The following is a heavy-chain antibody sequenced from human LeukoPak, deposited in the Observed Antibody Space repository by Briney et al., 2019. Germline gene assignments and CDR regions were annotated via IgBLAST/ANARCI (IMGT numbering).Heavy chain of an antibody. CDR1: RVASRTIA. J-gene: IGHJ4*02. CDR3: AKAPGFTVVTSFDW. CDR2: SSGSGDGT. Sequence: SPRLSPEASRVASRTIAVTTVPESASQRLRFLTVSSGSGDGTHYADSVKGRFTISRDNSKNTLYLQMNSLRVEDTAVYSCAKAPGFTVVTSFDWWGQGTLVTVSS. V-gene: IGHV3-23*01. D-gene: IGHD4-23*01.